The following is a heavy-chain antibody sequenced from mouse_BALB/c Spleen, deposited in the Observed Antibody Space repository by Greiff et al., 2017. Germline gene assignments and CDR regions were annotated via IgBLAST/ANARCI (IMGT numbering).Heavy chain of an antibody. CDR3: ARGSHYYGSSGFAY. Sequence: EVMLVESGGGLVKPGGSLKLSCAASGFTFSSYAMSWVRQTPEKRLEWVASISSGGSTYYPDSVKGRFTISSDNARNILYLQMSSLRSEDTAMYYCARGSHYYGSSGFAYWGQGTLVTVSA. D-gene: IGHD1-1*01. J-gene: IGHJ3*01. CDR2: ISSGGST. CDR1: GFTFSSYA. V-gene: IGHV5-6-5*01.